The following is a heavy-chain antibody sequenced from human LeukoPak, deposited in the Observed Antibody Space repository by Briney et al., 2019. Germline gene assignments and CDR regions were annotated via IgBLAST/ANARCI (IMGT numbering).Heavy chain of an antibody. CDR2: INHSGST. D-gene: IGHD6-19*01. V-gene: IGHV4-34*01. CDR3: ARDQSGGSGWYGLAPRLYYFDY. Sequence: PSETLSLTCAVYGGSFSGYYWSWIRQPPGKGLEWIGEINHSGSTNYNPSLKSRVTISVDTSKNQFSLKLSSVTAADTAVYYCARDQSGGSGWYGLAPRLYYFDYWGQGTLVTVSS. CDR1: GGSFSGYY. J-gene: IGHJ4*02.